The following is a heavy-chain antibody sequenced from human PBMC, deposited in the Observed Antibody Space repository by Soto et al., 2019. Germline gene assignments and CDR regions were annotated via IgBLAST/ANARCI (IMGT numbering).Heavy chain of an antibody. CDR1: GYTFTGYY. CDR3: ARDYSSSSVFWFDP. Sequence: GASVKVSCKASGYTFTGYYMHWVRQAPGQGLEWMGWINPNSGGTNYAQKFQGRVTMTRDTSISTAYMELSRLRSDDTAVYYCARDYSSSSVFWFDPWGQGTLVTVSS. CDR2: INPNSGGT. D-gene: IGHD6-6*01. V-gene: IGHV1-2*02. J-gene: IGHJ5*02.